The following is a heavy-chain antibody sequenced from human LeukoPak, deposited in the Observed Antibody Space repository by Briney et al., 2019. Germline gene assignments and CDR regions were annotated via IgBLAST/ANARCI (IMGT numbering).Heavy chain of an antibody. CDR2: IIPIFGTA. V-gene: IGHV1-69*06. Sequence: ASVKVSCKASGGTFSSYAISWVRQAPGQGLEWMGGIIPIFGTANYAQKFQGRVTITADKSTSTAYMELSSLKSEDTAMYYCATGRLWGDNRWGTYYFEYWGQGTLVTVSS. D-gene: IGHD3-16*01. CDR3: ATGRLWGDNRWGTYYFEY. CDR1: GGTFSSYA. J-gene: IGHJ4*02.